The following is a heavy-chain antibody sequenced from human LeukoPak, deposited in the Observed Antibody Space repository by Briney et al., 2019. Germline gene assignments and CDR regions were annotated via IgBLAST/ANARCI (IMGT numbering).Heavy chain of an antibody. Sequence: NPGGSLRLSCAASGFTFSSYSMNWVRQAPGNGLEWVSSISSSSSYIYYADSVKGRFTISRDNAKNSLYLQMNSLRAEDTAVYYCARDKWDYYDSSGYYMDVWGKGTMVTVSS. CDR3: ARDKWDYYDSSGYYMDV. CDR1: GFTFSSYS. V-gene: IGHV3-21*01. D-gene: IGHD3-22*01. CDR2: ISSSSSYI. J-gene: IGHJ6*03.